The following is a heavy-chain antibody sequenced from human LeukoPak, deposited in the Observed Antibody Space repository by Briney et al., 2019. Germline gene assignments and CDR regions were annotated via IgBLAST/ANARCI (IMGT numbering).Heavy chain of an antibody. CDR3: ARALGYCSGGSCYGGVDY. CDR1: GYTFTGHY. CDR2: INPNSGGT. V-gene: IGHV1-2*02. J-gene: IGHJ4*02. Sequence: ASVKVSCKASGYTFTGHYMHWVRQAPGQGLEWMGWINPNSGGTNYAQKFQGRVTMTRDTSISTAYMELSRLRSDDTAVYYCARALGYCSGGSCYGGVDYWGQGTLVTVSS. D-gene: IGHD2-15*01.